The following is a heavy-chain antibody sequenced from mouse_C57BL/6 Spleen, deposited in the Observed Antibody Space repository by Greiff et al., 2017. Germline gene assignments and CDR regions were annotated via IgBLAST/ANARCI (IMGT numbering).Heavy chain of an antibody. CDR2: IYPGDGDT. CDR3: ARDYYSNYLAY. J-gene: IGHJ3*01. Sequence: VQRVESGPELVKPGASVKISCKASGYAFSSSWMNWVKQRPGKGLEWIGRIYPGDGDTNYNGKFKGKATLTADKSSSTAYMQLSSLTSEDSAVYFCARDYYSNYLAYWGQGTLVTVSA. D-gene: IGHD2-5*01. V-gene: IGHV1-82*01. CDR1: GYAFSSSW.